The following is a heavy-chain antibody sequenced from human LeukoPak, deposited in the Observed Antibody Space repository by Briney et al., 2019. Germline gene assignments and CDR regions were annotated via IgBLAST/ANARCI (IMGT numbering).Heavy chain of an antibody. CDR3: ATRLTTVTITGYFQH. CDR1: GYTLTELS. Sequence: ASVKVSCKVSGYTLTELSMHWVRQAPGKGLEWMGGFDPEDGETIYAQKFQGRVTMTEDTSTDTAYTELSSLRSEDTAVYYCATRLTTVTITGYFQHWGQGTLVTVSS. J-gene: IGHJ1*01. CDR2: FDPEDGET. V-gene: IGHV1-24*01. D-gene: IGHD4-11*01.